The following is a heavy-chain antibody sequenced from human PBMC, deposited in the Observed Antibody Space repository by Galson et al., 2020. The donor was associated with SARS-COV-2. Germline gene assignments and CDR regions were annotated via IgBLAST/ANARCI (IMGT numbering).Heavy chain of an antibody. Sequence: GESLKISSAAPGFTFSNYWMSWVRQTPGKGLEWVANIKFDGSETHYVDSVKGRFTISRDSAKNSLYLQMDSLGAEDMATYYCVRHKLEWLWEWYCYGMDVWGRGTTVTVSS. J-gene: IGHJ6*02. D-gene: IGHD3-3*01. CDR2: IKFDGSET. CDR1: GFTFSNYW. CDR3: VRHKLEWLWEWYCYGMDV. V-gene: IGHV3-7*03.